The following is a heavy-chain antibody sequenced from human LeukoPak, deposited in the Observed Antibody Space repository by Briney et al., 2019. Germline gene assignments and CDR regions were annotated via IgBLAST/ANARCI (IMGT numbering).Heavy chain of an antibody. J-gene: IGHJ4*02. CDR2: LSSGGGST. D-gene: IGHD6-19*01. V-gene: IGHV3-23*01. Sequence: GGSLRLSCAASGFTFSNSAMSWVRQAPGKGPEWVSALSSGGGSTYYADSVKGRFTISRDNSKNTLYLQMSSLRAEDTAVYYCVRDTWLAYWGQGTLVTVSS. CDR1: GFTFSNSA. CDR3: VRDTWLAY.